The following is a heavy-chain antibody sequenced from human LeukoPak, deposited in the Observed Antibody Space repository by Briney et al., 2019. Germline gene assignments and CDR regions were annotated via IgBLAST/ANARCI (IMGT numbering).Heavy chain of an antibody. Sequence: PSETLSLTCTVSGVSISSSSYYWGWIRQPPGKGLEWIGSIYYSGSTYYNPSLKSRVTISVDTSKNQFSLKLSSVTAADTAVYYCARLELDFWSGYSYYFDYWGQGTLVTVSS. V-gene: IGHV4-39*01. J-gene: IGHJ4*02. CDR1: GVSISSSSYY. CDR3: ARLELDFWSGYSYYFDY. CDR2: IYYSGST. D-gene: IGHD3-3*01.